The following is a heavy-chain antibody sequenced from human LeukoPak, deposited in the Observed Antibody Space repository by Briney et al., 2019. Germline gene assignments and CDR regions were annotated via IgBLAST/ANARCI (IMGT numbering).Heavy chain of an antibody. Sequence: PSETLSLTCTVSGGSISSSSYYWSWIRQPPGKGLEWIGSIYHSGSTYYNPSLKSRVTISVDTSKNQFSLKLSSVTAADTAVYYCARGGTSGSYYNHVGYWGQGTLVTVSS. CDR1: GGSISSSSYY. CDR3: ARGGTSGSYYNHVGY. CDR2: IYHSGST. D-gene: IGHD1-26*01. V-gene: IGHV4-39*07. J-gene: IGHJ4*02.